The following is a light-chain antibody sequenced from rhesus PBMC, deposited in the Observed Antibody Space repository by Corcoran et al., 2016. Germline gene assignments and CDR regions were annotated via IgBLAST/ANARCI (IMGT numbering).Light chain of an antibody. CDR1: SSDVGGYTY. Sequence: QSAPTQPPSVSGSPGQSVTISCTGTSSDVGGYTYVSWYQQHPGKAPKLMIYDVRKRPSGVSDRFSGSKSGNTASLTISGLQAEDEADYYCCSSTTSSTLVFGSGTKLTVL. J-gene: IGLJ6*01. V-gene: IGLV2S7*01. CDR2: DVR. CDR3: CSSTTSSTLV.